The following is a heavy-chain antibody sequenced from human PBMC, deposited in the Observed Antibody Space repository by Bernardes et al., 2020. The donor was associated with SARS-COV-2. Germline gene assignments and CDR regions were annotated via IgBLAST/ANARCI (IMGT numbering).Heavy chain of an antibody. D-gene: IGHD6-13*01. CDR3: ARLIAAAALG. CDR2: IYYSGST. V-gene: IGHV4-39*01. J-gene: IGHJ4*02. Sequence: SETLSLTCTVSGGSISSCNYYWGWIRQPPGKGLEWIGTIYYSGSTYYNPSLKSRVTISVDTSKNQFSLKLSSVTAADTAIYYCARLIAAAALGWGQGTLVTVSS. CDR1: GGSISSCNYY.